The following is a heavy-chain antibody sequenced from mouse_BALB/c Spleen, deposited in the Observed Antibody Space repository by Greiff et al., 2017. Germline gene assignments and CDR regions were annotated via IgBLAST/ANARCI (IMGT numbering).Heavy chain of an antibody. D-gene: IGHD1-3*01. J-gene: IGHJ1*01. V-gene: IGHV2-6-7*01. CDR1: GFSLTGYG. Sequence: VQGVESGPGLVAPSQSLSITCTVSGFSLTGYGVNWVRQPPGKGLEWLGMIWGDGSTDYNSALNSRLSISKDNSKSQVFLKMNSLQTDDTARYYCARDCGRSARYFDVWGAGTTVTVSS. CDR3: ARDCGRSARYFDV. CDR2: IWGDGST.